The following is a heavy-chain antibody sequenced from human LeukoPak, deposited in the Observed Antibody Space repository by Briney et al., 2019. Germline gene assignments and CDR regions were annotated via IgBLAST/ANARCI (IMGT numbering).Heavy chain of an antibody. CDR1: GYTFTGYY. J-gene: IGHJ4*02. V-gene: IGHV1-2*02. D-gene: IGHD6-6*01. CDR2: INPNSGGT. CDR3: ASLRYTPEYSSSSGGY. Sequence: ASVTVSCKASGYTFTGYYMHWVRQAPGQGLEWMGWINPNSGGTNYAQKFQGRVTVTRDTSISTAYMELSRLRSDDTAVYYCASLRYTPEYSSSSGGYWGQGTLVTVSS.